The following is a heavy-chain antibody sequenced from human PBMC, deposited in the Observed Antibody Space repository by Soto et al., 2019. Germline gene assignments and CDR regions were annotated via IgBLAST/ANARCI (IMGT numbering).Heavy chain of an antibody. CDR1: GDSVSSNSGA. D-gene: IGHD3-10*01. CDR3: EGVTWLRGMDV. Sequence: SQTLSLTCVISGDSVSSNSGAWNWIRQPPSRGLEWLGRTYYRSRWSFDYALSVKSRLTIDPDTSKNQFSLHLDSLTPEDTAVYYCEGVTWLRGMDVWGQGTPVTVSS. J-gene: IGHJ6*02. CDR2: TYYRSRWSF. V-gene: IGHV6-1*01.